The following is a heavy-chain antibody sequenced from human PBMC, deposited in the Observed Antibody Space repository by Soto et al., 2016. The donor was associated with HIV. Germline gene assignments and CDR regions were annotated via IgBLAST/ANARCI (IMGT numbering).Heavy chain of an antibody. CDR2: IYSGGSR. D-gene: IGHD3-10*01. CDR1: GFTVSSNY. CDR3: ARAIEQYYYGSGINYFDY. V-gene: IGHV3-66*01. Sequence: EVQLVESGGGLVQPGGSLRLSCAASGFTVSSNYMNWVRQAPGRGLEWVSVIYSGGSRYYADSVKGRFTISRDNSKNMPYLQMNSLRAEDTAVYYCARAIEQYYYGSGINYFDYWAREPVTVS. J-gene: IGHJ4*02.